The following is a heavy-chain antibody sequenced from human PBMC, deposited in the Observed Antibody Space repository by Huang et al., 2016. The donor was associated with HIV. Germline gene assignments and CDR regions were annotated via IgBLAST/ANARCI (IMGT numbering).Heavy chain of an antibody. Sequence: QEQLQQWGAGLLKPSDTLSLTCAVYGVSLKRYSWNWIRQNPATVLAWIGEVFHSGRNNYTPYCDGRVTMSVDTLKNQFAMRYINVAAAETAVYYWVRGELLHQLSSTWYDSWGQGNMVTVSS. CDR1: GVSLKRYS. J-gene: IGHJ5*01. CDR3: VRGELLHQLSSTWYDS. V-gene: IGHV4-34*02. D-gene: IGHD1-7*01. CDR2: VFHSGRN.